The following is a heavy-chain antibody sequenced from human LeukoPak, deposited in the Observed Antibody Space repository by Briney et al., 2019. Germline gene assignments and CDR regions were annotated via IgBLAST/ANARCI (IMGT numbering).Heavy chain of an antibody. D-gene: IGHD6-19*01. CDR3: ARDASGSGWLDY. Sequence: VASVKVSRKASGGTFSSYAISWVRQAPGQGLEWMGGIIPIFGTANYAQKFQGRVTITTDESTSTAYMELSSLRSEDTAVYYCARDASGSGWLDYWGQGTLVTVSS. CDR2: IIPIFGTA. J-gene: IGHJ4*02. CDR1: GGTFSSYA. V-gene: IGHV1-69*05.